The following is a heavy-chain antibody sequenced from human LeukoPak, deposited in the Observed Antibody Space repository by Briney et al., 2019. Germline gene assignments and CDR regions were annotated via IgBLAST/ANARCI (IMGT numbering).Heavy chain of an antibody. J-gene: IGHJ3*02. Sequence: PSGTLSLTCAVSGGSISSSNWWRWVRQPPGKGLEWIGEIYHSGSTNYNPSLKSRVTISVDTSKNQFSLKLSSVTAADTAVYYCATYPITVVRGAVTAFDIWGQGTMVTVSS. CDR1: GGSISSSNW. D-gene: IGHD3-10*01. CDR3: ATYPITVVRGAVTAFDI. V-gene: IGHV4-4*02. CDR2: IYHSGST.